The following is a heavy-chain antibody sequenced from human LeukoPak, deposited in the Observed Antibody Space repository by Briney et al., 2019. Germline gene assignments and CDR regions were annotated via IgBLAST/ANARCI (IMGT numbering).Heavy chain of an antibody. D-gene: IGHD3-3*01. CDR1: GYSFTSYW. J-gene: IGHJ5*02. V-gene: IGHV3-23*01. Sequence: GESLKISCKGSGYSFTSYWIGWVRQAPGKGLEWVSAISGSGGSTYYADSVKGRFTISRDNSKNTLYLQMNSLRAEDTAVYYCAKTDPLFGPTHLWGQGTLVTVSS. CDR3: AKTDPLFGPTHL. CDR2: ISGSGGST.